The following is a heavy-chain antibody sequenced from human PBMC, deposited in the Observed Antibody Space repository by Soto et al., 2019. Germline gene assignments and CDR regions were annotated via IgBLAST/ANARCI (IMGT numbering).Heavy chain of an antibody. CDR2: ISAYNGNT. D-gene: IGHD2-15*01. V-gene: IGHV1-18*01. J-gene: IGHJ4*02. CDR1: GYTFTSYG. Sequence: GASVKVSCKASGYTFTSYGISWVRQAPGQGLEWMGWISAYNGNTNYAQKLQGRVTMTRDTSTSTVYVELSSLRSEDTAVYYCARSYCSGSSCDRDFDYWGQGTLVTVSS. CDR3: ARSYCSGSSCDRDFDY.